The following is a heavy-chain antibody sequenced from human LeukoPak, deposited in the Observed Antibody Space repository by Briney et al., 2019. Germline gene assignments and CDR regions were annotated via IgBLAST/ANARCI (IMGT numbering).Heavy chain of an antibody. Sequence: GGSLRLSCAASGFTVSSNYMNWVRQAPGKGLEWVSSISSSSSYIYYADSVKGRFTISRDNAKNSLYLQMNSLRAEDTAVYYCARLRDRETIWFGESLPSYWGQGTLVTVSS. CDR1: GFTVSSNY. CDR2: ISSSSSYI. CDR3: ARLRDRETIWFGESLPSY. D-gene: IGHD3-10*01. J-gene: IGHJ4*02. V-gene: IGHV3-21*01.